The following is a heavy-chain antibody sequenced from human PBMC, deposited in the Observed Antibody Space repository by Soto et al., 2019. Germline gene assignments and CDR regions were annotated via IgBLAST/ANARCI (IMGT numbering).Heavy chain of an antibody. CDR1: GFTFSSYW. J-gene: IGHJ5*02. D-gene: IGHD2-2*02. Sequence: GGSLRLSCAASGFTFSSYWMHWVRQAPGKGLVWVSRIHSDGSTTTYADSVKGRFTISRDNAENTLHLQMNSLRAEDTAVYDCARDHCTTTACYNDWFDPLGQGTAVTVSS. V-gene: IGHV3-74*01. CDR2: IHSDGSTT. CDR3: ARDHCTTTACYNDWFDP.